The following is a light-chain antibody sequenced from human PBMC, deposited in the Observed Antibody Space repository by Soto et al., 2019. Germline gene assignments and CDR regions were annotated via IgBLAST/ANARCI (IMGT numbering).Light chain of an antibody. V-gene: IGKV1-5*03. CDR2: KSS. CDR3: QQSYSTPT. Sequence: DIQMTQSPSTLSGSVGDRVTITCRASQTISSWLGWYQQKPGNAPKLLXXKSSTLXSGVPSRFSGSGSGTDFTLNISSLQPEDFATYYCQQSYSTPTFGQGTRLEIK. J-gene: IGKJ5*01. CDR1: QTISSW.